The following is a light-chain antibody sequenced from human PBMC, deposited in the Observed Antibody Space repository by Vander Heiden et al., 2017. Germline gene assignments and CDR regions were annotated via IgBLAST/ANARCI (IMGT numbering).Light chain of an antibody. Sequence: SALTQPRSVSGSPGQSVTISCTGTSSDVGGYNYVSWYQQHPGKAPKLMIYDVSKRPSGVPDRSSGSKSGNTASLTISGLQAEDEADYYCCSYAGSYTVVFGGGTKLTVL. CDR3: CSYAGSYTVV. J-gene: IGLJ2*01. CDR1: SSDVGGYNY. V-gene: IGLV2-11*01. CDR2: DVS.